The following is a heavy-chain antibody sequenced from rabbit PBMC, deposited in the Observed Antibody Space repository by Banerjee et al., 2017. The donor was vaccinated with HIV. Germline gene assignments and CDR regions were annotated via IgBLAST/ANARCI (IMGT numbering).Heavy chain of an antibody. CDR2: IVTGSSGST. J-gene: IGHJ6*01. CDR1: GFSFSSRYW. D-gene: IGHD1-1*01. Sequence: QSLEESGGDLVKPGGSLTLTCTASGFSFSSRYWMCWVRQAPGKGLEWIGCIVTGSSGSTYYASWAKGRFTISETSSTTVTLQMTSLTAAGTATYFCARASGTYYYGMDLWGQGTLVTVS. V-gene: IGHV1S40*01. CDR3: ARASGTYYYGMDL.